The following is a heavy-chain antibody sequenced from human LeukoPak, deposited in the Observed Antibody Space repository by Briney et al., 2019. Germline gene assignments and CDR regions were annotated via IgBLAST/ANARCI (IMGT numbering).Heavy chain of an antibody. CDR1: GFTFCNAW. J-gene: IGHJ4*02. Sequence: GGSLRLSCAASGFTFCNAWMSWVRQAPGKGLEWVGRIKSKTDGGTTDYAAPVKGRFTISRDDSKNTLYLQMNSLKTEDTAVYYCTTDLEYYYDSSQVDYWGQGTLVTVSS. CDR3: TTDLEYYYDSSQVDY. V-gene: IGHV3-15*01. CDR2: IKSKTDGGTT. D-gene: IGHD3-22*01.